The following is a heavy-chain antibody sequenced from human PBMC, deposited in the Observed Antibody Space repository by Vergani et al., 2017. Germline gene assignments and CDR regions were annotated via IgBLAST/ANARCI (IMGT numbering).Heavy chain of an antibody. J-gene: IGHJ4*02. CDR3: AKDRAKGVVITN. CDR2: ISGSGGST. V-gene: IGHV3-23*01. Sequence: EVQLLESGGGLIQPGGSLRLSCAASGFTFSSYAMSWVRQAPGKGLEWVSAISGSGGSTYYAESVKGRFTISRDNSTNTLYLQMNSLRAEDTAVYYCAKDRAKGVVITNWGQGTLVTVSS. D-gene: IGHD3-22*01. CDR1: GFTFSSYA.